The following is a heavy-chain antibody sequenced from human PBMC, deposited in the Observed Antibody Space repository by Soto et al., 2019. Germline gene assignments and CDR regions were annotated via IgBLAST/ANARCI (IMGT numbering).Heavy chain of an antibody. Sequence: QVQLVQSGAEVKKPGASVKVSCKASGYTFTGYYIHWVRQAPGQGLEWMGWINPNSGGANYAQKFQGRVTMTRDTSIGPAYMELRRLRSDDTAVYYCARDTDSYYYDSSGYWNYWGQGTRVTVSS. CDR1: GYTFTGYY. D-gene: IGHD3-22*01. J-gene: IGHJ4*02. V-gene: IGHV1-2*02. CDR3: ARDTDSYYYDSSGYWNY. CDR2: INPNSGGA.